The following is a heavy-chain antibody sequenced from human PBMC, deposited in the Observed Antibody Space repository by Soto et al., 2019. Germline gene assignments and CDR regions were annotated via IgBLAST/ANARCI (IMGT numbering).Heavy chain of an antibody. CDR3: AKYARYNGSCSYYCYYFDD. V-gene: IGHV3-30*18. Sequence: GGFLRLSCAASGFAFSSYGMHWVRKGPGKGLGWGGVISYDGSNTYYADSVKGRLTISIDNSKTTLYLQVNSLRAEDTAVYYCAKYARYNGSCSYYCYYFDDWGQGTLVTVSS. D-gene: IGHD3-10*01. J-gene: IGHJ4*02. CDR1: GFAFSSYG. CDR2: ISYDGSNT.